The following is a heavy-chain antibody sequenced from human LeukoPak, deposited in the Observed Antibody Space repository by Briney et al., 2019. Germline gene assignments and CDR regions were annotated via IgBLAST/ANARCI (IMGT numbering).Heavy chain of an antibody. Sequence: SETLSLTCTVSGGSISSSSYYWGWIRQPPGKGLEWIGSIYYSGSTYYNPSLKSRVTISVDTSKNQFSLKLSSVTAADTAVYYCARGTYSSSWYSDGMDVWGQGTTVTVSS. CDR1: GGSISSSSYY. D-gene: IGHD6-13*01. V-gene: IGHV4-39*07. J-gene: IGHJ6*02. CDR3: ARGTYSSSWYSDGMDV. CDR2: IYYSGST.